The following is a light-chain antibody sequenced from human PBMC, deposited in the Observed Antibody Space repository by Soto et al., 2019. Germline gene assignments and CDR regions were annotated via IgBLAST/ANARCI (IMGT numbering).Light chain of an antibody. Sequence: QSVLTQPASVSGSPGRSVTISCTGTSTDVGDFNYVSWYQHLPGRAPKLIIYDVTNRPSGISYRFSASKSGRTASLTISGLQAEDEADYYCSSYSSITTHVVFGGGTKLTVL. CDR1: STDVGDFNY. V-gene: IGLV2-14*03. CDR2: DVT. CDR3: SSYSSITTHVV. J-gene: IGLJ2*01.